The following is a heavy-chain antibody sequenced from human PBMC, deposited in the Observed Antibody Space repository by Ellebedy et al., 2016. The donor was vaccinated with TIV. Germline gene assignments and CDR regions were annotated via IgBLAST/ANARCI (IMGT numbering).Heavy chain of an antibody. CDR1: GFTFSSYS. D-gene: IGHD3-9*01. Sequence: GGSLRLXXAASGFTFSSYSMNWVRQAPGKGLEWVSSISSSSSYIYYADSVKGRFTISRDNAKNSLYLQMNSLRAEDTAVYYCAKGESILRYFDWLTHWGQGTLVTVSS. CDR2: ISSSSSYI. V-gene: IGHV3-21*01. J-gene: IGHJ5*02. CDR3: AKGESILRYFDWLTH.